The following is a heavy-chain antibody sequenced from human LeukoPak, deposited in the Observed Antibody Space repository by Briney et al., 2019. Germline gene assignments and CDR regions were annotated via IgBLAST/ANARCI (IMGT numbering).Heavy chain of an antibody. V-gene: IGHV3-30*18. CDR1: GFTFSSYG. Sequence: GRSLRLSCAASGFTFSSYGMHWVRQAPGKGLEWVAVISYDGSNKYYADSVKGRFTISRDNSKNTLYLQMNSLRAEDTAVYYCAKDPARGSRLVSYFDYWGQGTSVTVSS. CDR2: ISYDGSNK. J-gene: IGHJ4*03. CDR3: AKDPARGSRLVSYFDY. D-gene: IGHD1-14*01.